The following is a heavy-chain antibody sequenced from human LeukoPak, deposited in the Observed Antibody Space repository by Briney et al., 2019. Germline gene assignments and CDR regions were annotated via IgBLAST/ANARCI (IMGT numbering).Heavy chain of an antibody. V-gene: IGHV3-11*01. Sequence: KTGGSLRLSCAASGFTFSDYYMSWIRQAPGKGLEWVSYISSSGSTIYYADSVKGRFTISRDNAKNSLYLQMNSLRAEDTAVYYCARGVKIGYSGYEKDYYYYYYMDVWGKGTTVTISS. CDR2: ISSSGSTI. J-gene: IGHJ6*03. CDR3: ARGVKIGYSGYEKDYYYYYYMDV. D-gene: IGHD5-12*01. CDR1: GFTFSDYY.